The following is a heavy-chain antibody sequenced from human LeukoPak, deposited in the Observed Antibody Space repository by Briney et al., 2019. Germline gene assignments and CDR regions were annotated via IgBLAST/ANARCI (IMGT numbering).Heavy chain of an antibody. Sequence: PGGSLRLSCTASGFTVSRNYMSWVRQAPGKGLEWVSVIYSRGDTYYADSVKGRFTISRDISENTLYLQMDNLRAEDTAFYYCARSPPASPFDYWGQGTLVTVSS. D-gene: IGHD2-2*01. V-gene: IGHV3-53*01. CDR1: GFTVSRNY. J-gene: IGHJ4*02. CDR2: IYSRGDT. CDR3: ARSPPASPFDY.